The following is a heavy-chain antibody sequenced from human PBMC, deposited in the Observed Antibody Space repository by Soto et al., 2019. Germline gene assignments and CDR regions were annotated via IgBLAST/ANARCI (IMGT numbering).Heavy chain of an antibody. CDR2: IYSGGST. CDR1: TVSSNY. Sequence: TVSSNYMSWVRQAPGKGLEWVSVIYSGGSTYYADSVKGRFTISRDNSKNTLYLQMNSLRAEDTAVYYCARDHSYDILTGYLPYYWGQGTLVTVSS. V-gene: IGHV3-53*01. CDR3: ARDHSYDILTGYLPYY. J-gene: IGHJ4*02. D-gene: IGHD3-9*01.